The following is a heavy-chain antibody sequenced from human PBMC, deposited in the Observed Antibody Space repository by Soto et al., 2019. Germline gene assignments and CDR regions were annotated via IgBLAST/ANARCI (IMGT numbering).Heavy chain of an antibody. CDR2: INHSGST. J-gene: IGHJ6*02. CDR3: ARTSPAMVRGVKVGVYYYGMDV. D-gene: IGHD3-10*01. V-gene: IGHV4-34*01. Sequence: KPSETLSLTCAVYGGSFSGYYWSWIRQPPGKGLEWIGEINHSGSTNYNPSLKSRVTISVDTSKNQFSLKLSSVTAADTAVYYCARTSPAMVRGVKVGVYYYGMDVWGQGTTVTVSS. CDR1: GGSFSGYY.